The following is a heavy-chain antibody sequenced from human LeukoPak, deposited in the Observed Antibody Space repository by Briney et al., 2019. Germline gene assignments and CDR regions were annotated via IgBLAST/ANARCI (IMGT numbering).Heavy chain of an antibody. D-gene: IGHD6-19*01. Sequence: PGGSLRLSCAASGFTFNNYVMSWVRQAPGKGLEWVSAISGSGGSTYYADSVKGRFTISRDNAKNSLYLQMNSLRAEDTAVYYCARGQWLVVEFDYWGQGTLVTVSS. J-gene: IGHJ4*02. CDR2: ISGSGGST. CDR3: ARGQWLVVEFDY. CDR1: GFTFNNYV. V-gene: IGHV3-23*01.